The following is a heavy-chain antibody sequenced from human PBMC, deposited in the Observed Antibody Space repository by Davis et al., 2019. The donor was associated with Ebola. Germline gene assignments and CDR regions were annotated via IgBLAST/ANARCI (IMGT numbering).Heavy chain of an antibody. Sequence: PSETLSLTCTVSGGSISSYYWSWIRQPAGKGLEWIGRIYASGSTNYNPSLKSRVTMSVDTSKNQFSLKLSSVTAADTAVYYCARAPNGGSHSDSEIRYFDHWGRGTLVTVSS. CDR3: ARAPNGGSHSDSEIRYFDH. J-gene: IGHJ2*01. D-gene: IGHD4-11*01. V-gene: IGHV4-4*07. CDR2: IYASGST. CDR1: GGSISSYY.